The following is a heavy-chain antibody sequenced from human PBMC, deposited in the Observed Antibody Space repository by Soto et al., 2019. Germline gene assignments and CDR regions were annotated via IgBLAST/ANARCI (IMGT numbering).Heavy chain of an antibody. V-gene: IGHV3-9*01. CDR3: VKDTYILVGATHLDS. Sequence: GGSLRLSCAASGFTFDDYAMHWVRQGPGKGLEWVSGISWNSDMITYADSVKGRFTVSRDNAKNSLDLEMNSLRVEDTALYYCVKDTYILVGATHLDSWGQGTLVTVS. CDR1: GFTFDDYA. J-gene: IGHJ4*02. CDR2: ISWNSDMI. D-gene: IGHD1-26*01.